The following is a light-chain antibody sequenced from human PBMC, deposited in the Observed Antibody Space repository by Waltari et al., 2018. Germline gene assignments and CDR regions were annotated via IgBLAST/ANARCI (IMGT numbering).Light chain of an antibody. J-gene: IGKJ1*01. V-gene: IGKV3-20*01. Sequence: EIVLTQSPGTLSLSPGERVNLSCRASQSVTSSHLAWYQQQPGQDPRILIYSASNRATGSPDRFSVSGSGTGFTLTISRLEPEDFAVYCCQQYGSSPPTFGQGTKVEIK. CDR2: SAS. CDR3: QQYGSSPPT. CDR1: QSVTSSH.